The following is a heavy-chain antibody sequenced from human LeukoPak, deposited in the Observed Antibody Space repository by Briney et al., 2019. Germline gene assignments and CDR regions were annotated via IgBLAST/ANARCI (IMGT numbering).Heavy chain of an antibody. V-gene: IGHV1-46*01. CDR2: INPSGGST. CDR3: ARDRGYCSGGSCYSGWYFDL. Sequence: GASVKVSCKASGYTFTSYYMHWVRQPPGQGLQWLGIINPSGGSTSYAQKFQGRVTMTRDTSTSTVYMELSSLRSEDTAVYYCARDRGYCSGGSCYSGWYFDLWGRGTLVTVSS. D-gene: IGHD2-15*01. J-gene: IGHJ2*01. CDR1: GYTFTSYY.